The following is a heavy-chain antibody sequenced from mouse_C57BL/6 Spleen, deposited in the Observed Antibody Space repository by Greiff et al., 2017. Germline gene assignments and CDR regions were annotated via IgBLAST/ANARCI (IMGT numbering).Heavy chain of an antibody. J-gene: IGHJ4*01. V-gene: IGHV1-82*01. D-gene: IGHD2-2*01. CDR1: GYAFSSSW. Sequence: VQLVESGPELVQPGASVKISCKASGYAFSSSWMNWVKQRPGKGLEWIGRIYPGAGDTNYNGKFTGKARLTADKASSTADMQRSSLTSEDSAVYFCSSVYYGYVYYAIDYWGQGTSVTVSS. CDR2: IYPGAGDT. CDR3: SSVYYGYVYYAIDY.